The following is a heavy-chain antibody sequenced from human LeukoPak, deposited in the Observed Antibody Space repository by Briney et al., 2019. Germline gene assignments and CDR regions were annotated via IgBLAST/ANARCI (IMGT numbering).Heavy chain of an antibody. CDR1: AFTFGSYS. CDR2: ISGSGGST. CDR3: AKEGCSSTSCYYHYFDY. V-gene: IGHV3-23*01. J-gene: IGHJ4*02. Sequence: GGSLRLARAASAFTFGSYSMSCVRQAPGEGLEWVSAISGSGGSTYYGDSGKGRFTISRDNSKNALYLRMNRLRAEDTAVYYCAKEGCSSTSCYYHYFDYWGQGTLVTVSS. D-gene: IGHD2-2*01.